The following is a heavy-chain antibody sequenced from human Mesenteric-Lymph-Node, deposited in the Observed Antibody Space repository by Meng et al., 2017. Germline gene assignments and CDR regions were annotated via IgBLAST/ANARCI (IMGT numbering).Heavy chain of an antibody. CDR1: GFTFSSYE. CDR2: IKQDGSEK. J-gene: IGHJ4*02. Sequence: GESLKIFCAASGFTFSSYEMNWVRQAPGKGLEWVANIKQDGSEKYYVDSVKGRFTISRDNAKNSLYLQMNSLRAEDTAVYYCAGGEEWLRLFDYWGQGTLVTVSS. V-gene: IGHV3-7*01. CDR3: AGGEEWLRLFDY. D-gene: IGHD5-12*01.